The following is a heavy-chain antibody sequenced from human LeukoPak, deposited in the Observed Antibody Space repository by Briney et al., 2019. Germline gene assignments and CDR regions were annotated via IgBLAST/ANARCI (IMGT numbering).Heavy chain of an antibody. Sequence: TGGSLRLSCAASGFTFSSYAVHWVRQAPGKGLEWVAVISYDASNKYYADSVKGRFTISRDKSKNTLYLQMNSLRAEDTAVYYCVRDAAYVSAGYYFDYWGQGTLVTVSS. CDR2: ISYDASNK. J-gene: IGHJ4*02. CDR1: GFTFSSYA. D-gene: IGHD5/OR15-5a*01. V-gene: IGHV3-30-3*01. CDR3: VRDAAYVSAGYYFDY.